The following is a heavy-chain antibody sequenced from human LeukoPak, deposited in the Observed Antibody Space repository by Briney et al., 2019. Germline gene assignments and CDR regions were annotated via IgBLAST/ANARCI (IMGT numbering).Heavy chain of an antibody. V-gene: IGHV4-34*01. CDR2: INHSGST. Sequence: PSETLSLTCTVSGGSISSYYWSWIRQPPGKGLEWIGEINHSGSTNYNPSLKSRVTISVDTSKNQFSLKLSSVTAADTAVYYCARRPGTILDSWGQGTLVTVSS. CDR3: ARRPGTILDS. D-gene: IGHD3-3*01. J-gene: IGHJ4*02. CDR1: GGSISSYY.